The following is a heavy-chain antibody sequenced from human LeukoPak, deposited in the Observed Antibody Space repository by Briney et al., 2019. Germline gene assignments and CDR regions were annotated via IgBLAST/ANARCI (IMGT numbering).Heavy chain of an antibody. Sequence: SETLSLTCTVSGDSITSSSYNWGWIRQSPGKGLEWIGSIYYGSGSTYYNPSLKSRITISIDTSKNQFSLKLSSVTAADTAVYYCARESALDIVVVVAAESGWFDPWGQGTLVTVSS. CDR1: GDSITSSSYN. CDR2: IYYGSGST. J-gene: IGHJ5*02. CDR3: ARESALDIVVVVAAESGWFDP. V-gene: IGHV4-39*02. D-gene: IGHD2-15*01.